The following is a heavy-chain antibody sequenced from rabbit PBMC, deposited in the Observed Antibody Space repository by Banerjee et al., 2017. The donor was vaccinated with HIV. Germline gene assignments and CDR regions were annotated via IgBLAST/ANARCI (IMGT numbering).Heavy chain of an antibody. V-gene: IGHV1S40*01. CDR2: IYTSSGST. CDR1: GFSFSSSYY. D-gene: IGHD2-1*01. Sequence: QSLEESGGDLVKPEGSLALTCTASGFSFSSSYYMSWVRQAPGKGLEWIGCIYTSSGSTWYASWAKGRFTISKTSSTTVTLQMTSLTAADTAAYFCARDAGDNGSRLWGPGTLVTVS. CDR3: ARDAGDNGSRL. J-gene: IGHJ4*01.